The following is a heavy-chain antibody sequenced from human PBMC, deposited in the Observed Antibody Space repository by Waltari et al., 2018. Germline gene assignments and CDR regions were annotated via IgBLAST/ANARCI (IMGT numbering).Heavy chain of an antibody. CDR1: GFPFGSYP. Sequence: QVQLVESGGGVVQPGRSLRLSCAASGFPFGSYPMHSFRPAPGQGLEWVAVISYDGSNKYYADSVKGRFTIARDNSKNTLYLQMNSLRAEDTAVYYCASLTRDGYNFNYYYYGMDVWGQGTTVTVSS. CDR2: ISYDGSNK. J-gene: IGHJ6*02. CDR3: ASLTRDGYNFNYYYYGMDV. D-gene: IGHD5-12*01. V-gene: IGHV3-30*01.